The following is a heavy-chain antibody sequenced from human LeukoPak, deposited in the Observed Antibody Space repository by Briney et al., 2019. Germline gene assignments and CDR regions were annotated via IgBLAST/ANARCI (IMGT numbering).Heavy chain of an antibody. Sequence: GGSLRLSCATSGFTFSSYAMSWVRQAPGKGLEWVSAISGSGGNTYYADSVKGRFTISRDNSKNTLYLQMNGLRAEDTAVYYCAKDLGIVGASFDYWGQGTLVTVSS. CDR1: GFTFSSYA. V-gene: IGHV3-23*01. J-gene: IGHJ4*02. CDR2: ISGSGGNT. D-gene: IGHD1-26*01. CDR3: AKDLGIVGASFDY.